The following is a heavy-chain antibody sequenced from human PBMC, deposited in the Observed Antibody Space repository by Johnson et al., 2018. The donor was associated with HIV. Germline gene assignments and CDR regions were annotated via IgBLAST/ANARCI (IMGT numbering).Heavy chain of an antibody. CDR2: ISYDGSNK. CDR3: ARPQDTGDAFDI. J-gene: IGHJ3*02. Sequence: QVQLVESGGGVVQPGRSLRLSCAASGFTFSSYAMHWVRQAPGKGLEWVAVISYDGSNKYYADSVKGRFTISRDNSKNTLYLQMNSLRAEDRAVYYCARPQDTGDAFDIWCRGTMVTVSA. V-gene: IGHV3-30*04. CDR1: GFTFSSYA.